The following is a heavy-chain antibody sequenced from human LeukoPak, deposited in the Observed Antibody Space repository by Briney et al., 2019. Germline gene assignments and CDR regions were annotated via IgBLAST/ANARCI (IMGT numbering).Heavy chain of an antibody. D-gene: IGHD3-3*01. J-gene: IGHJ4*02. CDR2: ISVASNT. V-gene: IGHV3-23*01. Sequence: GGSLRLSCAASGLAFSSYAMSWVRQAPGKGLEWVSTISVASNTFYADSVKGRFTISRDNSRHTVYLQMTSLRADDTAVYYCADYGVSGVRNNFYWGQGTLVTVSS. CDR3: ADYGVSGVRNNFY. CDR1: GLAFSSYA.